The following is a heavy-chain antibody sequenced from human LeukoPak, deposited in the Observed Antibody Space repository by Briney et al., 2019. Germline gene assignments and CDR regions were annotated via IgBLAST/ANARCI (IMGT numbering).Heavy chain of an antibody. CDR2: ISGSGSDT. Sequence: GGSLRLSCAASGFTFNNYAMTWVRQAPGKGLEWVSAISGSGSDTFYADSVKGRFTISRDNSKNTLYLQMSSLRAEDTAVYYCANVIIVAAGYEYFQHWGQGTLVSVSS. CDR1: GFTFNNYA. CDR3: ANVIIVAAGYEYFQH. D-gene: IGHD6-13*01. J-gene: IGHJ1*01. V-gene: IGHV3-23*01.